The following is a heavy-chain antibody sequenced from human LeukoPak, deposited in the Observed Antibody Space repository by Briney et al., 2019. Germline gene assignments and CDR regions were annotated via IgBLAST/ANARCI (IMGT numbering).Heavy chain of an antibody. CDR1: GGSINSYY. CDR2: IYTSGST. Sequence: PSETLSLTCTVSGGSINSYYWSWIRQPAGKGLEWIGRIYTSGSTNYNPSLKSRVTISVDTSKNQFSLKLSSMTAADTAVYYCARSYSSSWYHNWFDPWGQGTLVTVSS. J-gene: IGHJ5*02. V-gene: IGHV4-4*07. D-gene: IGHD6-13*01. CDR3: ARSYSSSWYHNWFDP.